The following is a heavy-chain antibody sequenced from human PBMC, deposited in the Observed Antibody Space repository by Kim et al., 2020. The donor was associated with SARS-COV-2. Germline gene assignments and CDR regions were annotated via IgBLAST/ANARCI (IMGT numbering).Heavy chain of an antibody. CDR1: GGSISSYY. J-gene: IGHJ3*02. CDR2: IYYSGST. Sequence: SETLSLTCTVSGGSISSYYWSWIRQPPGKGLEWIGYIYYSGSTNYNPSLKSRVTISVDTSKNPFSLKLSSVTAADTAVYYCARLGYYGSGSDAFDIWGQGTMVTVSS. V-gene: IGHV4-59*13. D-gene: IGHD3-10*01. CDR3: ARLGYYGSGSDAFDI.